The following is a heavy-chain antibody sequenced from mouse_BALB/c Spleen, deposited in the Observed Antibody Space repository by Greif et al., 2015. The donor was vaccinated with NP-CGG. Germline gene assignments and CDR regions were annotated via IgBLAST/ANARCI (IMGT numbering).Heavy chain of an antibody. Sequence: SGAELVKPGASVKLSCKASGYTFTSYYMYWVKQRPGQGLAWIGEINPSNGGTNFNEKFKSKATLTVDKSSTTAYMQLSSLTSEDSAVYYCSGSGYGNYFDYWGQGTTLTVSS. J-gene: IGHJ2*01. CDR1: GYTFTSYY. CDR3: SGSGYGNYFDY. CDR2: INPSNGGT. D-gene: IGHD2-10*02. V-gene: IGHV1S81*02.